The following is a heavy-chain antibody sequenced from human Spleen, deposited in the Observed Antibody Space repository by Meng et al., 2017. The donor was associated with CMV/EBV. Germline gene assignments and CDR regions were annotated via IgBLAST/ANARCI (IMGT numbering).Heavy chain of an antibody. CDR1: GFSLNSSGVG. Sequence: QSPLKESGPTVVKPPQTLTLTCTFSGFSLNSSGVGVGWIRQPPGKALEWLALIYWDDDNRYSPSLKSRLTITKDTSRNQVVLTMTNMDPVDTATYYCAQKRDAYNRWGQGTLVTVSS. D-gene: IGHD5-24*01. V-gene: IGHV2-5*02. CDR3: AQKRDAYNR. CDR2: IYWDDDN. J-gene: IGHJ4*02.